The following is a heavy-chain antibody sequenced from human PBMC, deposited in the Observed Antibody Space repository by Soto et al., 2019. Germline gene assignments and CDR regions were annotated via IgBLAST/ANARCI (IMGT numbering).Heavy chain of an antibody. Sequence: GGSLRLSCEGSGFTFSAYAMNWVRQAPGKGLEWVSYISSRSDTLYYADSVKGRFTISRDNAKNSVYLQVNNLRDEDTAVYYCARDWDIVILSVPIPNYNYGMDVWAKGPRSPSP. J-gene: IGHJ6*02. CDR3: ARDWDIVILSVPIPNYNYGMDV. CDR1: GFTFSAYA. CDR2: ISSRSDTL. V-gene: IGHV3-48*02. D-gene: IGHD2-15*01.